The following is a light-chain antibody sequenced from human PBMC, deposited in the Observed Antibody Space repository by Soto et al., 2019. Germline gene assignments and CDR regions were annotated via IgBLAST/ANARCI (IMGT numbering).Light chain of an antibody. Sequence: QSVLTQPASVSGSPGQSIPISCTGTSNDIGGYNYVSWLQQHPGEAPKLIIYEVSNRPSGVSNRFSGSKSGNTASLTITGLQPEDEASYYCTSYTITHIPVIFGGGTTLTVL. CDR1: SNDIGGYNY. J-gene: IGLJ2*01. V-gene: IGLV2-14*01. CDR2: EVS. CDR3: TSYTITHIPVI.